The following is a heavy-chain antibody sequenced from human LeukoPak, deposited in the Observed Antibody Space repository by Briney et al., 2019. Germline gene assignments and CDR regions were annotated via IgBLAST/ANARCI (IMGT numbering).Heavy chain of an antibody. Sequence: SETLSLTCTVSGGSISSGDYYWSWIRQPPGKGLEWIGYIYYSGSTYYNPSLKSRVTISVDTSKNQSSLKLSSVTAADTAVYYCARGPGAVGYSSWFDPWGQGTLVTVSS. D-gene: IGHD1-26*01. V-gene: IGHV4-30-4*01. CDR3: ARGPGAVGYSSWFDP. CDR1: GGSISSGDYY. CDR2: IYYSGST. J-gene: IGHJ5*02.